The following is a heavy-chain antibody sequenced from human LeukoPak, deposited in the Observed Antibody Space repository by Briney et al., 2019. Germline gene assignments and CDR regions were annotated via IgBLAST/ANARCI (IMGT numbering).Heavy chain of an antibody. CDR1: GYTLTELS. CDR2: FDPEDGET. J-gene: IGHJ4*02. V-gene: IGHV1-24*01. CDR3: AASSSSWSPHYFDY. Sequence: GASVKVSCKVSGYTLTELSMHWVRQAPGKGLEWMGGFDPEDGETIYAQKFQGRVTMTKDTSTDTAYMELSSLRSEDTAVYYCAASSSSWSPHYFDYWGQGTLVTVSS. D-gene: IGHD6-13*01.